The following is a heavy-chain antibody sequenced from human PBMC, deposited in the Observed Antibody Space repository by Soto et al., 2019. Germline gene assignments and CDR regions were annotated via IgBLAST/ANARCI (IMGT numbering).Heavy chain of an antibody. D-gene: IGHD3-10*01. CDR2: VKPDASEK. CDR1: GFSFSTYW. V-gene: IGHV3-7*01. Sequence: EMQLVESGGDLVQPGGSLRLSCVASGFSFSTYWMSWVRQAPGRGLEWVANVKPDASEKFYADSVRGRFTISRDDXXXXXXXXXXXXXXXXXXXXXXXXIRRGHWGQGTLVTVSS. CDR3: XXIRRGH. J-gene: IGHJ4*02.